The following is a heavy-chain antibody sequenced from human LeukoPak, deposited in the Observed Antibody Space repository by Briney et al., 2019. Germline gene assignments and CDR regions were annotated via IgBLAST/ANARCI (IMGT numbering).Heavy chain of an antibody. CDR3: ARNPPSRDYFDY. D-gene: IGHD2-2*01. V-gene: IGHV3-9*01. Sequence: GGSLRLSCAASGFTFDDYAMHWVRQAPGKGLEWVSGISWNSGSIGYADSVKGRFTISRDNAKNSLYLQMNSLRAEDTAVYYCARNPPSRDYFDYWGQGTLVTVSS. CDR1: GFTFDDYA. CDR2: ISWNSGSI. J-gene: IGHJ4*02.